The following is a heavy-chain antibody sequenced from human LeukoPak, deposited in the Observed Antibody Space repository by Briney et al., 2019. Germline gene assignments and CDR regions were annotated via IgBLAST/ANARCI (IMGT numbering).Heavy chain of an antibody. CDR3: AKANYDFWSGPINWFDP. D-gene: IGHD3-3*01. J-gene: IGHJ5*02. CDR2: ISGSGGST. V-gene: IGHV3-23*01. Sequence: PGGSLRLSCAASGLTFSSYAMSWVRQAPGKGLEWVSAISGSGGSTYYADSVKGRFTISRDNSKNTLYLQMNSLRAEDTAVYYCAKANYDFWSGPINWFDPWGQGTLVTVSS. CDR1: GLTFSSYA.